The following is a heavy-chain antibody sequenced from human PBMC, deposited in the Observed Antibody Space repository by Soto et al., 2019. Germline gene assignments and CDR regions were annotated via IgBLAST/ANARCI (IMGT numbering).Heavy chain of an antibody. V-gene: IGHV3-30*18. CDR1: GFTFSSYG. D-gene: IGHD2-21*02. Sequence: QVQLVESGGGVVQPGRSLRLSCAASGFTFSSYGMHWVRQAPGKGLEWVAVISYDGSNKYYADSVKGRFTISRDNSKNTLYLQMKSLRAQDIAVYLCGQDPVDYRGGDCYSAFDSWGQGTLVSVSP. J-gene: IGHJ4*02. CDR3: GQDPVDYRGGDCYSAFDS. CDR2: ISYDGSNK.